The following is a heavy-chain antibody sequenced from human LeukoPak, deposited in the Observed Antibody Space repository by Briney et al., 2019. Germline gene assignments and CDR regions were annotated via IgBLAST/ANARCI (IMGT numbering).Heavy chain of an antibody. J-gene: IGHJ6*03. Sequence: SVKVSCNASGGTFSSYAISWVRQAPGQGLEWMGGMIPIFGTANYAQKFQGRVTITTDESTSRAYMELSSLRSEDTAVYYCARAGPLYCSSTSCYRTPYYYYYMDVWGKGTTVTVSS. CDR1: GGTFSSYA. V-gene: IGHV1-69*05. CDR3: ARAGPLYCSSTSCYRTPYYYYYMDV. D-gene: IGHD2-2*02. CDR2: MIPIFGTA.